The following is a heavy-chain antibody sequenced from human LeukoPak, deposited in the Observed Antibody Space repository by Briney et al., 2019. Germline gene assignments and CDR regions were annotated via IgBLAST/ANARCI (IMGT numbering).Heavy chain of an antibody. Sequence: SETLSLTCAVSGGSISSGGYSWSWIRQPPGTGLEWIGYIYHSGSTYYNPSLKSRVTISVDRSKNQFSLKLSSVTAADTAVYYCARGGSSTWRTIDYWGQGTLVTVSS. D-gene: IGHD1/OR15-1a*01. V-gene: IGHV4-30-2*01. J-gene: IGHJ4*02. CDR1: GGSISSGGYS. CDR2: IYHSGST. CDR3: ARGGSSTWRTIDY.